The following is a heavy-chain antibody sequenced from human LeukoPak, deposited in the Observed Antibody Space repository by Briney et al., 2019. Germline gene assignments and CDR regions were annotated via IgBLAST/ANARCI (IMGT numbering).Heavy chain of an antibody. CDR2: IIPILGIA. J-gene: IGHJ6*03. Sequence: SVKVSCKASGGTFSSYAISWVRQAPGQGLEWMGRIIPILGIANYAQKFQGRVTITADKSTSTAYMELSSLRSEDTAVYYCARTHSGYDSPGYYYYYMDVWGKGTTVTVSS. D-gene: IGHD5-12*01. CDR3: ARTHSGYDSPGYYYYYMDV. V-gene: IGHV1-69*04. CDR1: GGTFSSYA.